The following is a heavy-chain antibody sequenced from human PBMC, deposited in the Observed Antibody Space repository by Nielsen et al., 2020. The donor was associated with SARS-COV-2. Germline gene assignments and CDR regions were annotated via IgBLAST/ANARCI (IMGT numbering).Heavy chain of an antibody. Sequence: VRQAPGKGLEWVSVIYSGGSTYYADSVKGRFTISRDNSKNTLYLQMNSLRAEDTAVYYCAREYYYGSGSYYKKSNWFDPWGQRTLVTVSS. D-gene: IGHD3-10*01. CDR2: IYSGGST. V-gene: IGHV3-53*01. J-gene: IGHJ5*02. CDR3: AREYYYGSGSYYKKSNWFDP.